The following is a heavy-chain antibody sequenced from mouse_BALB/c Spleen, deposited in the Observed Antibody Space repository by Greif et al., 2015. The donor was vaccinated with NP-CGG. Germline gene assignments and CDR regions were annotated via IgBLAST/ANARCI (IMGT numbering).Heavy chain of an antibody. D-gene: IGHD2-14*01. Sequence: EVQLQQSGAELVKPGASVKLSCTASGFNIKDTYMHWVKQRPEQGLEWIGRIDPANGNTKYDPKFQGKATITADTSSNTAYLQLSSLTSEDTAVYYCARFDYRYDDYYAMDYWGQGTSVTVSS. CDR2: IDPANGNT. J-gene: IGHJ4*01. CDR3: ARFDYRYDDYYAMDY. CDR1: GFNIKDTY. V-gene: IGHV14-3*02.